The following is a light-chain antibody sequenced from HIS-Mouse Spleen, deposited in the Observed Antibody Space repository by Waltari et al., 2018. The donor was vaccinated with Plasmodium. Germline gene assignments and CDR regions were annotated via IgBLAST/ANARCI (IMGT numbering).Light chain of an antibody. V-gene: IGKV2-30*01. Sequence: DVVMTQSPLSLPVTLGQPASISCRSSQSLGYSDGNTYLNWCQQRPGQSPRRLIYQGSNRDSGVPDRFSGSGSGTDFTLKISRGEAEDVGVYYCRQGTHWPPVTFGQGTRLEIK. CDR1: QSLGYSDGNTY. CDR2: QGS. CDR3: RQGTHWPPVT. J-gene: IGKJ5*01.